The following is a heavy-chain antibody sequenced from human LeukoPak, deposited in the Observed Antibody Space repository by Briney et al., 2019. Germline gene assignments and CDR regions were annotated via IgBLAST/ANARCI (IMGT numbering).Heavy chain of an antibody. V-gene: IGHV1-18*01. D-gene: IGHD3-22*01. J-gene: IGHJ6*02. CDR3: ASWSPYSDSTYYYYGMDV. CDR1: GYTFTSYG. Sequence: GASVKVSCKASGYTFTSYGISLVRQAPGQGLEWMGWISAYNGNTNYAQKLQGRVTMTTDTSTGTAYMELRSLRSDDTAVYYCASWSPYSDSTYYYYGMDVWGQGTTVTVSS. CDR2: ISAYNGNT.